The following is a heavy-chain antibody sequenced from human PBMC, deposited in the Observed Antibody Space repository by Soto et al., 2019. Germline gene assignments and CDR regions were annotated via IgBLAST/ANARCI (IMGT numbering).Heavy chain of an antibody. CDR3: ASGEDTILGVVLFDS. D-gene: IGHD3-3*02. J-gene: IGHJ4*02. CDR1: GGSISRYY. V-gene: IGHV4-59*01. Sequence: QVQLQESGPGLVKPSETLSLTCTVSGGSISRYYWSWIRQPPGKGLAWIGYIYYTGSTTYNPSLKSRVTISVDTSKKQFSLKLNSVTAADTAVYYCASGEDTILGVVLFDSWGQGTLVTVSS. CDR2: IYYTGST.